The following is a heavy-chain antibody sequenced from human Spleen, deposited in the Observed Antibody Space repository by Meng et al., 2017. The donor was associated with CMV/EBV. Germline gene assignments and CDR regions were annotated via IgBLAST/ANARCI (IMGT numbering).Heavy chain of an antibody. V-gene: IGHV3-53*01. J-gene: IGHJ4*02. CDR2: IYSDGSV. CDR1: GGSISSGDYY. CDR3: ARVDTNEKAVDN. D-gene: IGHD1-1*01. Sequence: ETLSLTCTVSGGSISSGDYYWSWVRQAPGKGLEWVSVIYSDGSVYYADSVKGRLTISRDDSKNTLYLQMNSLRVEDTAVYYCARVDTNEKAVDNWGQGTLVTVSS.